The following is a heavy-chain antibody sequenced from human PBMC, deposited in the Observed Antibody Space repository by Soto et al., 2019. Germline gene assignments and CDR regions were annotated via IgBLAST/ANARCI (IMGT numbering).Heavy chain of an antibody. Sequence: EVQLLESGGGLVQPGGSLRLSCAASGFTFSSYAMSWVRQAPGKGLEWVSAISGSGGSTCYADSVKGRFTISRDNSKNTLYLQMNSLRAEDTAVYYCAKGGKKQWLADYWGQGTLVTVSS. CDR1: GFTFSSYA. CDR2: ISGSGGST. J-gene: IGHJ4*02. D-gene: IGHD6-19*01. V-gene: IGHV3-23*01. CDR3: AKGGKKQWLADY.